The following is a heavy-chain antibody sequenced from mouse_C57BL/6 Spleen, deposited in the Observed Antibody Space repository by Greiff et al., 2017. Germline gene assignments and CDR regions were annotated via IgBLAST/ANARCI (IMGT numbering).Heavy chain of an antibody. CDR3: ARGEGIYYDYDPFAY. D-gene: IGHD2-4*01. J-gene: IGHJ3*01. Sequence: EVKLVESEGGLVQPGSSMKLSCPASGFTFSDYYMAWVRQVPEKGLEWVANINYDGSSTYYLDSLKSRFIISRDNAKNILYLQMSSLKSEDTATYYCARGEGIYYDYDPFAYWGQGTLVTVSA. V-gene: IGHV5-16*01. CDR1: GFTFSDYY. CDR2: INYDGSST.